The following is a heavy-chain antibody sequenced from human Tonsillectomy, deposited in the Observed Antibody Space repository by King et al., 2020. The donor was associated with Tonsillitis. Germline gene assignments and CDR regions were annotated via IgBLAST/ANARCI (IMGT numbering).Heavy chain of an antibody. V-gene: IGHV4-61*01. CDR1: GVSVSSSIYS. CDR3: ARGRGYKYGLFDY. D-gene: IGHD5-18*01. CDR2: VHYSGSS. Sequence: VQLQESGPGLVRPSETLSLTCSVSGVSVSSSIYSWSWIRQPPGRGLEWIGYVHYSGSSNYNPSLMSRVTISLDTSRNQFSLTLNSVTAADTALYFCARGRGYKYGLFDYWGHGTLVAVSS. J-gene: IGHJ4*01.